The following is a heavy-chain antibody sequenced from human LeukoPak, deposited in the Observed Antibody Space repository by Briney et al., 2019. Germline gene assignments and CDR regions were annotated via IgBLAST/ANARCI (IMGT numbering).Heavy chain of an antibody. CDR1: GFTFSSYS. J-gene: IGHJ4*02. CDR3: ARVQGPTYSSSSRLFDY. D-gene: IGHD6-6*01. Sequence: GGSLRLSCAASGFTFSSYSMNWVRQAPGKGLEWVSSISSSSSYIYYADSVKGRFTISRDNAKNSLYLQMNSLRAEDTAVYYCARVQGPTYSSSSRLFDYWGQGTLVTVSS. CDR2: ISSSSSYI. V-gene: IGHV3-21*01.